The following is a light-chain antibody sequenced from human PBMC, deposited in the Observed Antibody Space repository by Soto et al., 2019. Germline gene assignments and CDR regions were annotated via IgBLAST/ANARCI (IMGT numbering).Light chain of an antibody. CDR2: GAS. CDR3: QQYTKWPR. V-gene: IGKV3-15*01. Sequence: EIVMTQSPATLSVSPGERATLSCRASQSVGSNLAWYQQKPGQGPRLLIYGASTRANGIPARFSGTGSGTEFTLIISSLQSEDFALYYCQQYTKWPRFGPGTMVDIK. J-gene: IGKJ3*01. CDR1: QSVGSN.